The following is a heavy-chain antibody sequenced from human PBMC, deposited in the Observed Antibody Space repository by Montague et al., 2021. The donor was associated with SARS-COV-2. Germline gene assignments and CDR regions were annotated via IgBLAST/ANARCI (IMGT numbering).Heavy chain of an antibody. J-gene: IGHJ4*02. V-gene: IGHV4-4*02. D-gene: IGHD3-22*01. CDR1: GDSISDSNW. Sequence: SETLSLTCTVSGDSISDSNWWTWVRQSPGRGLEWIGEIFRSGDSNYNPSLKSRVTMLVDMSRHQFSLSMSNVTAADTAIYYCVRGGTMTVVVFDYWGQGTRVPVPS. CDR2: IFRSGDS. CDR3: VRGGTMTVVVFDY.